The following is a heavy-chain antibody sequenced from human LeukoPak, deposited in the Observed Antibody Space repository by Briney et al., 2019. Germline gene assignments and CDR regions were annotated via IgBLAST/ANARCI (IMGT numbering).Heavy chain of an antibody. J-gene: IGHJ4*02. V-gene: IGHV3-9*01. CDR3: PKETERGYCSGGSCYTWYYFDY. CDR2: ISWNSGSI. CDR1: GFTFDDYA. Sequence: PGGSLRLSCAASGFTFDDYAMHWVRQAPGKGLEWVSGISWNSGSIGYADSVKGRFTISRDNAKNSLYLQMNSLRAEDTALYYCPKETERGYCSGGSCYTWYYFDYWGQGTLVTVSS. D-gene: IGHD2-15*01.